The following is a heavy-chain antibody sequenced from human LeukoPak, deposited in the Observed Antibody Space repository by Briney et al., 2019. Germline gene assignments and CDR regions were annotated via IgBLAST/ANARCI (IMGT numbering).Heavy chain of an antibody. CDR2: ISSSGDTM. J-gene: IGHJ4*02. V-gene: IGHV3-48*03. Sequence: GGSLRLSCAASGFTFSNYEMNWVRQAPGKGLEWVSYISSSGDTMYYADSVKGRFTISRDNAKNSLFLQMNSLRVEDTAVYYCARGRLPGYYWGQGTLVTVSS. CDR1: GFTFSNYE. CDR3: ARGRLPGYY.